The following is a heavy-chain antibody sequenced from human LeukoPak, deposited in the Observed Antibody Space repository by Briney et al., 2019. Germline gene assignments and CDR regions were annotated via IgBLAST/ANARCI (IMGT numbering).Heavy chain of an antibody. J-gene: IGHJ4*02. CDR2: IIPIFGTA. Sequence: SVKVSCKASGGTFSSYAISWVRQAPGQGLEWTGGIIPIFGTANYAQKFQGRVTITADESTSTAYMELSSLRSEDTAVYYCAREGDGYNKVLDYWGQGTLVTVSS. CDR3: AREGDGYNKVLDY. D-gene: IGHD5-24*01. CDR1: GGTFSSYA. V-gene: IGHV1-69*13.